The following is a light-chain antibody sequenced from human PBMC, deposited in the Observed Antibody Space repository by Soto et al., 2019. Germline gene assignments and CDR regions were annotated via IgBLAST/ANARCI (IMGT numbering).Light chain of an antibody. V-gene: IGKV1-12*01. CDR2: TGS. CDR3: QQTRSCLQT. Sequence: TLSTTTLSASLGDSFTIAGRASRAIDSWLAWYQRKPGEAPKLLIFTGSLLHSGVPPRFSGSGSGTDFTLTISSLQPEDFTTDYCQQTRSCLQTFGQGTKVDI. CDR1: RAIDSW. J-gene: IGKJ1*01.